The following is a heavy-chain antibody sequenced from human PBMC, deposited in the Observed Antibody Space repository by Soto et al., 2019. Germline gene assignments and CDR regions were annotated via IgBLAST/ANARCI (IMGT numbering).Heavy chain of an antibody. V-gene: IGHV3-30-3*01. J-gene: IGHJ2*01. CDR2: ISYDGSNK. D-gene: IGHD4-4*01. CDR3: ARPLWRDDYNWGYFDL. Sequence: QVQLVESGGGVVQPGRSLRLSCAASGFTFSSYAMHWVRQAPGKGLEWVAVISYDGSNKYYADSVKGRFTISRDNXKXXLFLQMNSLRAEDTAVYSCARPLWRDDYNWGYFDLWGRGTLVTVSS. CDR1: GFTFSSYA.